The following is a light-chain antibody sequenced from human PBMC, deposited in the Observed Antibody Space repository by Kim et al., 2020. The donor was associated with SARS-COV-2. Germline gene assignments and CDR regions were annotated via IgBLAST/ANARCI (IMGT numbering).Light chain of an antibody. CDR2: EVN. CDR3: SSYAGSNNLV. V-gene: IGLV2-8*01. J-gene: IGLJ6*01. CDR1: SSEVGGYTY. Sequence: GQSVTISCTGTSSEVGGYTYVSWYQQHPGKAPTLMIFEVNKRPSGVPDRFSGSKSGNTASLTVSGLQAEDEADYYCSSYAGSNNLVFGSGTKVTVL.